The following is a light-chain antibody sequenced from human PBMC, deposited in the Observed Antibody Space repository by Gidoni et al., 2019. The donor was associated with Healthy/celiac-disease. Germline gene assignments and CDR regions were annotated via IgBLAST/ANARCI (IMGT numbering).Light chain of an antibody. CDR2: LGS. V-gene: IGKV2-28*01. J-gene: IGKJ2*04. CDR1: QSLLHSNGYNY. CDR3: MQALQTPCS. Sequence: DLVMTQSPLSLPVTPGEPASISCRSSQSLLHSNGYNYLDWYLQQPGQSPQLLIYLGSNRASGVPDRFSGSGSGTDFTLKISRVEAEDVGVYYCMQALQTPCSFGQGTKLEIK.